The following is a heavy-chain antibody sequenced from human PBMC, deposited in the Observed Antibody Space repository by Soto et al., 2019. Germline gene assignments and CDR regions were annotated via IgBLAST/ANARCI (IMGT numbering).Heavy chain of an antibody. J-gene: IGHJ6*02. CDR3: ARRPYSSSWNYGMDV. D-gene: IGHD6-13*01. CDR2: IYPGDSDT. CDR1: GYSFTSYW. V-gene: IGHV5-51*01. Sequence: GESLKISCKGSGYSFTSYWIIWVRQMPGKGLEWMGIIYPGDSDTTYSPSFQGQVTISADKSISTAYLQWSSLKASDTAMYYCARRPYSSSWNYGMDVWGQGTTVTVSS.